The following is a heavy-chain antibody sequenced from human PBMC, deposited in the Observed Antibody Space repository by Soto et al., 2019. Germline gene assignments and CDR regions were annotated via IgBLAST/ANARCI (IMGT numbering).Heavy chain of an antibody. Sequence: QVQLVQSGAEVKKPGASVKVSCKASGYTFTSYDINWVRQATGQGLEWMGWMNPNSGNTVYAQKFQGRVTMTRNTSISTAYMELSSLRSEDTAVYYCARERRSLAASWFDPWGQGTLVTVSS. CDR1: GYTFTSYD. D-gene: IGHD3-10*01. CDR3: ARERRSLAASWFDP. V-gene: IGHV1-8*01. CDR2: MNPNSGNT. J-gene: IGHJ5*02.